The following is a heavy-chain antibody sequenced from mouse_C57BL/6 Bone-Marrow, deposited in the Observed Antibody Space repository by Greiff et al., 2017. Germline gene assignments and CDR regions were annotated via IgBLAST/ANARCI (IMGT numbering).Heavy chain of an antibody. V-gene: IGHV14-4*01. Sequence: EVQLQESGAELVRPGASVKLSCTASGFNIKDDYMHWVKQRPEQGLEWIGWIDPENGDTEYASKFQGKATITADTSSNTAYLQLSSLTSEDTAVYYCTTITTVVADWYFDVWGTETTVTVSS. CDR2: IDPENGDT. J-gene: IGHJ1*03. CDR1: GFNIKDDY. CDR3: TTITTVVADWYFDV. D-gene: IGHD1-1*01.